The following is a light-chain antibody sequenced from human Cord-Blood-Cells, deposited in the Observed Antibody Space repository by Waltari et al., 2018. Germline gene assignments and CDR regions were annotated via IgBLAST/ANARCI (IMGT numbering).Light chain of an antibody. J-gene: IGLJ1*01. CDR3: CSYAGSSTSLYV. CDR2: EVS. Sequence: QSALTQPASVSGSPGQSITIPCTGTSSDGGRYHLVSWYQQHPGKAPTLIIYEVSKRPSGVSNRFSGSKSGNTASLTISGLQAEDEADYYCCSYAGSSTSLYVFGTGTKVTVL. V-gene: IGLV2-23*02. CDR1: SSDGGRYHL.